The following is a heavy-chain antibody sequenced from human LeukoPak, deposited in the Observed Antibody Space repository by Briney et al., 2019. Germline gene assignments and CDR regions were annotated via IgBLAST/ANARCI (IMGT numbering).Heavy chain of an antibody. CDR2: ISAYNGNT. CDR1: GYTFTSYG. Sequence: ASVKVSCKASGYTFTSYGISWVRQAPGQGLERMGWISAYNGNTNYAQKLQGRVTMTTDTSTSTAYMELSSLRSEDTAVYYCARGHRIQLWFRQYGMDVWGQGTTVTVSS. CDR3: ARGHRIQLWFRQYGMDV. J-gene: IGHJ6*02. D-gene: IGHD5-18*01. V-gene: IGHV1-18*01.